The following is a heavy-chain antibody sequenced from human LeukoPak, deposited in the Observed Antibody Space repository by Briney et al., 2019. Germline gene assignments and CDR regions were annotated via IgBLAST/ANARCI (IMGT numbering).Heavy chain of an antibody. V-gene: IGHV3-21*01. CDR3: AREAGTGERWYYDL. D-gene: IGHD7-27*01. CDR1: GFTFSSYS. Sequence: GGSQRLSCAASGFTFSSYSMNWVRQAPGKGLEWVSSIDTSTTYMTYADSVKGRFTISRDNARNSLYLQMNSLRAEDTAVYYCAREAGTGERWYYDLWGRGTLVTVSS. J-gene: IGHJ2*01. CDR2: IDTSTTYM.